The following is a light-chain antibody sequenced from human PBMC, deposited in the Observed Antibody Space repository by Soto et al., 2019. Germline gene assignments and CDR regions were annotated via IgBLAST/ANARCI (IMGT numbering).Light chain of an antibody. Sequence: DIQMTQSPSSLSASVGDRVTITCRASQGIGNDLSWYQQKPGKAPKRLIYAASTLVRGVPSRFSGSGSGTEFTLTISGLQPEDSLTYYCQQAKSFPITFGQGTRLEIK. J-gene: IGKJ5*01. CDR3: QQAKSFPIT. CDR1: QGIGND. CDR2: AAS. V-gene: IGKV1-17*01.